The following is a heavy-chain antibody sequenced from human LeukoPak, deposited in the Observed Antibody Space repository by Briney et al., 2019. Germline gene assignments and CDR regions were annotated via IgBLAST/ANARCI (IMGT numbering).Heavy chain of an antibody. CDR2: ISSGGST. V-gene: IGHV3-53*01. Sequence: GGSLRLSCVASGFTVNNNYMNWVRQGPGKGLEWVSVISSGGSTYYADSVTGRFTISRDNSKNTLYLQMNSLRVEDTAVYYCARRGSWGEPRPFDYWGQGSLVTVSS. D-gene: IGHD3-16*01. CDR3: ARRGSWGEPRPFDY. CDR1: GFTVNNNY. J-gene: IGHJ4*02.